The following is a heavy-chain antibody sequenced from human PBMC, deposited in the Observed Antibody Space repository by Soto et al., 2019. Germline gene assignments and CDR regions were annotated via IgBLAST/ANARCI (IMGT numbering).Heavy chain of an antibody. Sequence: SETLSLTCVVSGGSITSYHWSWIRQFPGKGLEWIAYTAYTGNTNYNPSLKSRVTISMDTSKNQLSLKLTSMTAADTAVYYCAKGALGYCHHGICYQHSDYWGQGTLVTVSS. D-gene: IGHD2-8*01. CDR3: AKGALGYCHHGICYQHSDY. CDR2: TAYTGNT. CDR1: GGSITSYH. V-gene: IGHV4-59*01. J-gene: IGHJ4*02.